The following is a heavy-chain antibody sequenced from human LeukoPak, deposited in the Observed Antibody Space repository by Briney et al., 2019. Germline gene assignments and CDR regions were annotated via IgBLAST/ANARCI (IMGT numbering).Heavy chain of an antibody. V-gene: IGHV3-23*01. Sequence: GGSLRLSCAASGFTFSSYAMSWVRQAPGKGLEWVSAISGSGGSTYYADSVKGRFTISRDNAKNSLYLQMESLRVEDTAVYYCASPSDSYDTSGYYYWGQGTLVTVSS. CDR1: GFTFSSYA. J-gene: IGHJ4*02. CDR2: ISGSGGST. CDR3: ASPSDSYDTSGYYY. D-gene: IGHD3-22*01.